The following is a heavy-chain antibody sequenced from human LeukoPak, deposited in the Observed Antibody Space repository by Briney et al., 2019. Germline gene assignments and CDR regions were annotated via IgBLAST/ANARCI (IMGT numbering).Heavy chain of an antibody. CDR2: IPYDGSNK. Sequence: PGGSLRLSCAASGFTFSSYAMHWVRQAPGKGLEWVAVIPYDGSNKYYADSVKGRFTISRDNSKNTLYLQMNSLRAEDTAVYYCAGDYSFPYWGQGTLVTVSS. D-gene: IGHD4-11*01. CDR1: GFTFSSYA. J-gene: IGHJ4*02. CDR3: AGDYSFPY. V-gene: IGHV3-30-3*01.